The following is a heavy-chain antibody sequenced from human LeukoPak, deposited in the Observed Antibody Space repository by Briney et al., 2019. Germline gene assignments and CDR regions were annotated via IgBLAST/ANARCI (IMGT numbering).Heavy chain of an antibody. Sequence: GGSLRLSCAASGFTFSSYAMHWVRQAPGKGLEWVAGISYDGSNKYYADSVKGRFTISRDNSKNTLYLQMNSLRAEDTAVYYCARDRYYDILTGYYDYWGQGTLVTVSS. V-gene: IGHV3-30-3*01. J-gene: IGHJ4*02. D-gene: IGHD3-9*01. CDR2: ISYDGSNK. CDR1: GFTFSSYA. CDR3: ARDRYYDILTGYYDY.